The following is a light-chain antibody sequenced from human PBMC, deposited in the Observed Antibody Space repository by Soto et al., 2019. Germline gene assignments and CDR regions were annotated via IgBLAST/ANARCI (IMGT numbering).Light chain of an antibody. CDR3: QQYGSSPPQT. V-gene: IGKV3-20*01. CDR2: GAS. Sequence: EIVMPQSPATPSLSPGERATLSSTASQSVSSSYLTWYQQKPGQAPRLLIYGASSRATGIPDRFSGSGSGTDFTLTISRLEPEDFAVYYCQQYGSSPPQTFGQGTKVEIK. CDR1: QSVSSSY. J-gene: IGKJ1*01.